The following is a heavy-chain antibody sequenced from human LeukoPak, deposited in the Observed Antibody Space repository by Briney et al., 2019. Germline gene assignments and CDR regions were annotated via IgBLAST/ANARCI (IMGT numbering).Heavy chain of an antibody. Sequence: VASVKVSCKASGGTFSSYAISWVRQAPGQGLEWMGGIIPIFGTANYAQKFQGRVTITADKSTSTAYMELSSLRSEDTAVYYCARDLIAVAGTGYYYYMDVWGKGTTVTVSS. CDR2: IIPIFGTA. V-gene: IGHV1-69*06. CDR1: GGTFSSYA. J-gene: IGHJ6*03. D-gene: IGHD6-19*01. CDR3: ARDLIAVAGTGYYYYMDV.